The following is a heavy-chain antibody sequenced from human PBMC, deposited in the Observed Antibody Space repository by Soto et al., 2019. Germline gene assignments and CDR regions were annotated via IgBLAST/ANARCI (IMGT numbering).Heavy chain of an antibody. CDR3: TRDIRSKQQLDNSGIDV. Sequence: SVKVSCQSSGGAFSSYAISWVRQERGQALEWMGEIVPIFGTANYAQKFQGRVTITADESTSTAYMELNSLRSEDTAVYYCTRDIRSKQQLDNSGIDVWGQGTTVTVSS. D-gene: IGHD6-13*01. CDR2: IVPIFGTA. CDR1: GGAFSSYA. V-gene: IGHV1-69*13. J-gene: IGHJ6*02.